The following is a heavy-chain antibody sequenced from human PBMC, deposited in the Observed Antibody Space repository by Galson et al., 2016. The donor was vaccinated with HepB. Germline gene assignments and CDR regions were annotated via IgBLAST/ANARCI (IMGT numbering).Heavy chain of an antibody. V-gene: IGHV3-33*01. J-gene: IGHJ4*02. CDR2: IWYDGSNK. Sequence: SLRLSCAASGFTFRSYGMHWVRQAPGKGLEWMAVIWYDGSNKYYGDSVKGRFTISRDNSKNTLYLQMNSLGPEDTVVYYCAAYDTGHFDYWGQGTVVTVSS. D-gene: IGHD3-9*01. CDR1: GFTFRSYG. CDR3: AAYDTGHFDY.